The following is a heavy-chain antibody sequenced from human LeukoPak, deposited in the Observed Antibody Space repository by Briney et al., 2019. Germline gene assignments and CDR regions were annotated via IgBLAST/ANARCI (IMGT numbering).Heavy chain of an antibody. CDR3: AKGPWSYGPFDY. J-gene: IGHJ4*02. D-gene: IGHD1-26*01. V-gene: IGHV3-30*18. CDR2: MSYDGSKT. CDR1: GFTFSNFG. Sequence: GRSLRLSCEVSGFTFSNFGMHWVRQAPGKGLEWVAVMSYDGSKTYYADSVKGRFTISRDNSKNTLYLQMNSLTAEDTAIYYCAKGPWSYGPFDYWGQGTLVTVSS.